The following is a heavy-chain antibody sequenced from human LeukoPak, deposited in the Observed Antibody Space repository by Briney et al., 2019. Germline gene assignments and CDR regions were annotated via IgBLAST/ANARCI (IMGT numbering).Heavy chain of an antibody. V-gene: IGHV4-59*08. CDR1: GDSLSNYY. CDR2: TYYTGSP. Sequence: SETLSLTCSVSGDSLSNYYWTWMRQPPGKGLEWVGYTYYTGSPNYNPSLKSRVTISVDTSKNQFSLKLSSVTAADTAVYYCARLRDYGSGTFYNDYWGQGTLVTVSS. D-gene: IGHD3-10*01. CDR3: ARLRDYGSGTFYNDY. J-gene: IGHJ4*02.